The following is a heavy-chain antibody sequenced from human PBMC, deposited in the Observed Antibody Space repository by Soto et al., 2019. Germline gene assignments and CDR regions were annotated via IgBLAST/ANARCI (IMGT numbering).Heavy chain of an antibody. V-gene: IGHV3-21*04. Sequence: GGSLRLSCAASGFTFSSYSMNWVRQAPGKGLEWVSSISSSSSYIYYADSVKGRFTISRDNAKNSLYLQMNSLRSEDTAVYYCAVGISHSTGYYYGMDVWGQGTTVTVSS. CDR3: AVGISHSTGYYYGMDV. CDR2: ISSSSSYI. J-gene: IGHJ6*02. CDR1: GFTFSSYS. D-gene: IGHD1-20*01.